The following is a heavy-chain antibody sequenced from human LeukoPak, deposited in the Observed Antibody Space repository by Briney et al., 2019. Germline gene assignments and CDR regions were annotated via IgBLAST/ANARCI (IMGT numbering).Heavy chain of an antibody. Sequence: GESLKISCKGSGYTFTTYWIGWVRQMPGKGLEWMGIIYPGDSDARYSPSFEGQVTISADKSINTAYLQWSSLTASDTAMYYCARFLGGDGYNFDYWGQGTLVTVSS. D-gene: IGHD5-24*01. CDR1: GYTFTTYW. CDR3: ARFLGGDGYNFDY. V-gene: IGHV5-51*01. CDR2: IYPGDSDA. J-gene: IGHJ4*02.